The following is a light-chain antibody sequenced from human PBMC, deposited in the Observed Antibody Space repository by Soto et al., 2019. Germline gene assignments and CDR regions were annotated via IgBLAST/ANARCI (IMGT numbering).Light chain of an antibody. V-gene: IGLV2-14*03. CDR3: SSFADSSARDYV. J-gene: IGLJ1*01. Sequence: QSVLTQPASVSGSPGPSITISCTGTSSDIGAYDYVSWYQQHPGGVPKLLIYDVSSRPSGVSSRFSGSKSGNTASLTISGLQADDESDYYCSSFADSSARDYVFGGGTKLTVL. CDR2: DVS. CDR1: SSDIGAYDY.